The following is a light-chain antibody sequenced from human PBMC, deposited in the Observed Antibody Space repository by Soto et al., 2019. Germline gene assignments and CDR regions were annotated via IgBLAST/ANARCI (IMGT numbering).Light chain of an antibody. CDR1: QSVNSH. V-gene: IGKV1-39*01. CDR3: QQTYSIPWT. J-gene: IGKJ1*01. CDR2: AAS. Sequence: ITESQSPFLFFVLVRNTITSLASQSVNSHLNWYQQKPGKAPKLLIYAASALQSGVPSRFSGRESGTDFTLTISGLQPEDFATYYCQQTYSIPWTFGQGTKV.